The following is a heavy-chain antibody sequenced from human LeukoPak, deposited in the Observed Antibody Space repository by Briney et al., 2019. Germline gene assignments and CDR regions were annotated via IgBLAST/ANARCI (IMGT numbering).Heavy chain of an antibody. Sequence: SETLSLTCAVYGGSFSGYYWSWIRQPPGKGLEWIGYIYYSGSTNYNPSLKSRVTISVDTSKNQFSLKLSSVTAADTAVYYCARLRTDWYFDLWGRGTLVTVSS. CDR1: GGSFSGYY. CDR3: ARLRTDWYFDL. D-gene: IGHD1-1*01. J-gene: IGHJ2*01. CDR2: IYYSGST. V-gene: IGHV4-59*08.